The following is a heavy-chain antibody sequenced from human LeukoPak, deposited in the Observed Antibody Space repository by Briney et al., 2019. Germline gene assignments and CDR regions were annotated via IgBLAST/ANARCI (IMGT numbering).Heavy chain of an antibody. CDR2: IYHSGST. CDR3: ARALAALIAWFDP. V-gene: IGHV4-38-2*02. J-gene: IGHJ5*02. D-gene: IGHD2/OR15-2a*01. Sequence: SETLSLTCTVSGYSISSGYYWGWIRQPPEKGLEWIGSIYHSGSTYYNPSLKSRVTISVDTSKNQFSLKLSSVTAADTAVYYCARALAALIAWFDPWGQGTLVTVSS. CDR1: GYSISSGYY.